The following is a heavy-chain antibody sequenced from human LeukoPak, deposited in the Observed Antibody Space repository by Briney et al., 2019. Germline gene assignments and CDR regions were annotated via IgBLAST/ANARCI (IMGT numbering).Heavy chain of an antibody. Sequence: SETLSLTCTVSGGSISSYYWSWIRQPAGKGLEWIGRIYTSGSTNYNPSLKSRVTMSVDTSKNQFPLKLSSVTAADTAVYYCARGPVRQLRPYYYYGMDVWGQGTTVTVSS. CDR3: ARGPVRQLRPYYYYGMDV. D-gene: IGHD2-2*01. CDR2: IYTSGST. J-gene: IGHJ6*02. V-gene: IGHV4-4*07. CDR1: GGSISSYY.